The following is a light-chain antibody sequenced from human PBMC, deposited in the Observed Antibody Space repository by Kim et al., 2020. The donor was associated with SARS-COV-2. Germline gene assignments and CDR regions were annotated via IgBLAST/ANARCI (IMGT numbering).Light chain of an antibody. V-gene: IGLV3-19*01. Sequence: VALGQTVRITCQGDRLRSYYATWYQQKPGQAPILVIYGKNNRPSGIPDRFSGSSSGNTASLTITGTQAGDEADYYCNSRDSNDNVVFGGGIKLTVL. J-gene: IGLJ2*01. CDR3: NSRDSNDNVV. CDR1: RLRSYY. CDR2: GKN.